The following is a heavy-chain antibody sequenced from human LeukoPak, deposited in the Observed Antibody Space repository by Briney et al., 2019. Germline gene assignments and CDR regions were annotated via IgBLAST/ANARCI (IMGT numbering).Heavy chain of an antibody. CDR3: ARGYSSSWYLD. CDR1: GFNFSSYS. D-gene: IGHD6-13*01. CDR2: ISSSSSFI. V-gene: IGHV3-21*01. J-gene: IGHJ4*02. Sequence: GGSLRLSCAGSGFNFSSYSMSWVRQAPWKGLEFVSSISSSSSFIYYADSVKGRFTISRDNAKKSLSLQMDSLRADDTAVYYCARGYSSSWYLDWGQGTLVTVSS.